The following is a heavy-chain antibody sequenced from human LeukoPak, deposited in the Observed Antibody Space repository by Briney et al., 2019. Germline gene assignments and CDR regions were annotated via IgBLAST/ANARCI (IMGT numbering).Heavy chain of an antibody. J-gene: IGHJ4*02. V-gene: IGHV3-74*03. CDR2: INGDGSTT. Sequence: GGSLGLSCTASGFTFSTYWINWVRQSPGKGLVWVALINGDGSTTTHADSVKGRFTISRDNAKNTAYLQMNSLRDEDTAVYFCARDYAGSPDYWGQGTLVTVSA. CDR3: ARDYAGSPDY. D-gene: IGHD3-10*01. CDR1: GFTFSTYW.